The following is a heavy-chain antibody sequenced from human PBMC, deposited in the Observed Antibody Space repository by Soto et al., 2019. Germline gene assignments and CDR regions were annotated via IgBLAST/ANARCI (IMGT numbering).Heavy chain of an antibody. CDR3: ARDLEQEPLWFGELGY. CDR2: IWYDGSNK. V-gene: IGHV3-33*01. CDR1: GFTFSSYG. Sequence: QVQLVESGGGVVQPGRSLRLSCAASGFTFSSYGMHWVRQAPGKGLEWVAVIWYDGSNKYYADSVKGRFTISRDNSKNTLYLQMNSLRAEDTAVYYCARDLEQEPLWFGELGYWGQGTLVTVSS. J-gene: IGHJ4*02. D-gene: IGHD3-10*01.